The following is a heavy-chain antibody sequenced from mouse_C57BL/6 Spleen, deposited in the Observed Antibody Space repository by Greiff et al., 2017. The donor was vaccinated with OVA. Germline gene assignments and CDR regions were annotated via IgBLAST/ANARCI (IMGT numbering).Heavy chain of an antibody. V-gene: IGHV5-17*01. CDR1: GFTFSDYG. CDR2: ISSGSSTI. Sequence: EVKLVESGGGLVKPGGSLKLSCAASGFTFSDYGMHWVRQAPEKGLEWVAYISSGSSTIYYADKVKGRFTISRDNAKNTLFLQMTSLRSEDTAMYYCARNGFAYWGQGTLVTVSA. CDR3: ARNGFAY. J-gene: IGHJ3*01.